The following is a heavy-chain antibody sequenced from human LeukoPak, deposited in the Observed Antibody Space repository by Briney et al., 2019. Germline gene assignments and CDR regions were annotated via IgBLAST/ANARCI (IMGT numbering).Heavy chain of an antibody. CDR2: INQDGSEK. V-gene: IGHV3-7*01. CDR3: ARDEGSVMPFDY. CDR1: GINFHDYW. J-gene: IGHJ4*02. D-gene: IGHD2/OR15-2a*01. Sequence: GGSLSLSCAGSGINFHDYWMTWVRQAPGKGLEGVANINQDGSEKNFVGSVEGRFTISRDNAKNSVFLDMKSLRVEDTAVYYCARDEGSVMPFDYWGQGTLVTVSS.